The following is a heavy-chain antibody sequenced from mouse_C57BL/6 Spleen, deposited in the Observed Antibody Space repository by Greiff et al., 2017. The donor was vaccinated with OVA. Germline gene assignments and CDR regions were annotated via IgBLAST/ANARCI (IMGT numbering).Heavy chain of an antibody. CDR2: ISSGGSYT. Sequence: EVKLMESGGDLVKPGGSLKLSCAASGFTFSSYGMSWVRQTPDKRLEWVATISSGGSYTYYPDSVKGRFTISRDNAKNTLYLQMSSLKSEDTAMYYCARHDYYDYDGAYWGQGTLVTVSA. J-gene: IGHJ3*01. CDR3: ARHDYYDYDGAY. V-gene: IGHV5-6*01. D-gene: IGHD2-4*01. CDR1: GFTFSSYG.